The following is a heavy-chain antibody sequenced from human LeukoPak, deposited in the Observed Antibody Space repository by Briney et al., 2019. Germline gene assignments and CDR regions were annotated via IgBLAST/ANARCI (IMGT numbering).Heavy chain of an antibody. CDR3: AKDRASGGQGVFDY. J-gene: IGHJ4*02. D-gene: IGHD3-10*01. CDR2: ISGSGGST. V-gene: IGHV3-23*01. CDR1: GFTFSSYG. Sequence: GGSLRLSCAASGFTFSSYGMSWVRQAPGKGLEWVSAISGSGGSTYYADSVKGRFTISRDNSKNTLYLQMNSLRAEGTAVYYCAKDRASGGQGVFDYWGQGTLVTVSS.